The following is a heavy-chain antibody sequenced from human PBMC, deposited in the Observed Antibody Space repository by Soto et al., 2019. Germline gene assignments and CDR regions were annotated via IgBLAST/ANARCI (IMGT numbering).Heavy chain of an antibody. CDR1: GRSISSGGYS. J-gene: IGHJ6*02. D-gene: IGHD3-22*01. V-gene: IGHV4-30-2*01. Sequence: PSETLSLTCAVSGRSISSGGYSWSWIRQPPGKGLEWIGYIYHSGSTYYNPSLKSRVTISVDRSKNQFSLKLSSVTAADTAVYYCARALRYYYDSSGYQGYYYYGMDVWGQGTTVIVS. CDR2: IYHSGST. CDR3: ARALRYYYDSSGYQGYYYYGMDV.